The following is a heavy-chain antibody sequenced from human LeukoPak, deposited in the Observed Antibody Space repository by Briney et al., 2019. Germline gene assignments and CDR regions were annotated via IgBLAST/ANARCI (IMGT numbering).Heavy chain of an antibody. V-gene: IGHV1-69*13. D-gene: IGHD3/OR15-3a*01. Sequence: ASVTVSCTASGGTFSGYAISWVRQAPGQGLEWMGGIIPIFGTANYAQKFQGRVTITADESTSTAYMELSSLRSEDTAVYYCARKGRPVYDFGDPPGTYYYYRMDVWGQGTTVTVSS. CDR2: IIPIFGTA. CDR1: GGTFSGYA. CDR3: ARKGRPVYDFGDPPGTYYYYRMDV. J-gene: IGHJ6*02.